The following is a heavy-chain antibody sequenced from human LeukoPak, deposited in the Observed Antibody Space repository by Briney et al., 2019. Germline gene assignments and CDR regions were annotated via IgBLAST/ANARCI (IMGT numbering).Heavy chain of an antibody. V-gene: IGHV3-30*19. CDR1: GFTFSSYG. D-gene: IGHD4-23*01. CDR2: ISYDGSNK. J-gene: IGHJ6*02. CDR3: ARVGHHDYGGNGYYGMDV. Sequence: GGSLRLSCAASGFTFSSYGMHWVRQAPGKGLEWVAVISYDGSNKYYADSVKGRFTISRDNSKNTLYLQMNSLRAEDTAVYYCARVGHHDYGGNGYYGMDVWGQGTTVTVSS.